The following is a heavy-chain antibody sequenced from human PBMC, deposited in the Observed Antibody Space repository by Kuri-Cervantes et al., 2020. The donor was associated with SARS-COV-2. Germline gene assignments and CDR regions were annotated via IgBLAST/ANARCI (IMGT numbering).Heavy chain of an antibody. V-gene: IGHV3-21*01. CDR3: ARGPRWANIVVVPAAIGGDY. CDR2: ISSSSSYI. CDR1: GFTFSSYS. D-gene: IGHD2-2*02. J-gene: IGHJ4*02. Sequence: GGSLRLSCAASGFTFSSYSMNWVRQAPGKGLEWVSSISSSSSYIYYADSVKGRFTISRDNSKNTLYLQMNSLRAEDTAVYYCARGPRWANIVVVPAAIGGDYWGQGTLVTVSS.